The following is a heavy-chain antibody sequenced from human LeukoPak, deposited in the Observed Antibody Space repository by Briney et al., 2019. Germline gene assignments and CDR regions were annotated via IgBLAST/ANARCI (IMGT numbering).Heavy chain of an antibody. J-gene: IGHJ4*02. CDR2: INPSGGST. D-gene: IGHD2-2*01. V-gene: IGHV1-46*01. CDR3: AFEAYCSSTSCSDFDH. Sequence: GASVKVSCKASGYTFTSYYMHWVRQAPGQGLEWMGIINPSGGSTSYAQKFQGRVTMTRDTSTSTVYMELSSLRSEDTAVYYCAFEAYCSSTSCSDFDHWGQGTLVTVSS. CDR1: GYTFTSYY.